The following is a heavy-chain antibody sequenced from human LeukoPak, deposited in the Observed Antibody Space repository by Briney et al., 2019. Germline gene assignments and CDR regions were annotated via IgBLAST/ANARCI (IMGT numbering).Heavy chain of an antibody. CDR3: ARGLGIAAMSYFDY. Sequence: SVKVSCKASGGTFSSYAISWVRQAPGQGLEWMGGIIPIFGTANYAQKFQGRVTITADESTCTAYMELSSLRSEDTAVYYCARGLGIAAMSYFDYWGQGTLVTVSS. CDR1: GGTFSSYA. J-gene: IGHJ4*02. V-gene: IGHV1-69*01. D-gene: IGHD2-2*01. CDR2: IIPIFGTA.